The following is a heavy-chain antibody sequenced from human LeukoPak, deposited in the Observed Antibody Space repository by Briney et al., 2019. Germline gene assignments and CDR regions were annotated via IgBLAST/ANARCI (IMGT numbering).Heavy chain of an antibody. CDR1: GYTFTSYG. V-gene: IGHV1-18*01. CDR3: ASSKWLLLRYAFDI. D-gene: IGHD3-22*01. CDR2: ISAYNGNT. Sequence: ASVKVSCKASGYTFTSYGISRVRQAPGQGLEWMGWISAYNGNTNYAQKLQGRVTMTTDTSTSTAYMELRSLRSDDTAVYYCASSKWLLLRYAFDIWGQGTMVTVSS. J-gene: IGHJ3*02.